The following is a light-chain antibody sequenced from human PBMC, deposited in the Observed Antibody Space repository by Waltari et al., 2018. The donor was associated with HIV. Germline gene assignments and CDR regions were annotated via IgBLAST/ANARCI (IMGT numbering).Light chain of an antibody. V-gene: IGLV2-23*01. CDR1: TTDIDNSNV. Sequence: QSALTQPASVSGSPGQSVTISCSGTTTDIDNSNVVSWYQHHPGNAPKLMLYEATKRPSGVSNRFSGSKSGNTASLTISGLQADDEADYYCCLYTGASYPVILGGGTKVTVL. J-gene: IGLJ2*01. CDR3: CLYTGASYPVI. CDR2: EAT.